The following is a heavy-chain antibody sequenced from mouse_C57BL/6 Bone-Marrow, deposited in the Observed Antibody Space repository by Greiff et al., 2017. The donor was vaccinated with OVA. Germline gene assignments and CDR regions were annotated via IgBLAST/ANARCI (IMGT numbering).Heavy chain of an antibody. Sequence: LVESGAELVRPGTSVKMSCKASGYTFTNYWIGWAKQRPGHGLEWIGDIYPGGGYTNYNEKFKGKATLTADKSSSTAYMQFSSLTSEDSAIYYCASYGNYVAWFAYWGQGTLVTVSA. J-gene: IGHJ3*01. CDR2: IYPGGGYT. CDR3: ASYGNYVAWFAY. CDR1: GYTFTNYW. D-gene: IGHD2-1*01. V-gene: IGHV1-63*01.